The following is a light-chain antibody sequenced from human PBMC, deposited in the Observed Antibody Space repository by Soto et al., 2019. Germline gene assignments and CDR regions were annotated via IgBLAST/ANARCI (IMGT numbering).Light chain of an antibody. J-gene: IGKJ2*01. CDR1: QSIRSSY. Sequence: IVLTQSPGTLSLSPGDSATLSCRASQSIRSSYVAWYQKKPGQATRLLISAASGRASGLPDRFSGSGSGTDFTLTISSLEPEDFAMYYCHCQDISTSAVYSFGQGTKLEI. CDR3: HCQDISTSAVYS. V-gene: IGKV3-20*01. CDR2: AAS.